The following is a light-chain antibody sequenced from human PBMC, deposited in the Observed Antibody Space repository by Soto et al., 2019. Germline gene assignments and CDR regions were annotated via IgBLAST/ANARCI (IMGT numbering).Light chain of an antibody. CDR3: QQSYSLFT. Sequence: DIQMTQSPSSLSASVGARITITCRASQSISTYLNWYQQIPGKVPKLLIYSASTLHTGVSSRFSASGSGTDFSLTISSLQPEDVATYYCQQSYSLFTFGPGTKVDLK. CDR1: QSISTY. V-gene: IGKV1-39*01. CDR2: SAS. J-gene: IGKJ3*01.